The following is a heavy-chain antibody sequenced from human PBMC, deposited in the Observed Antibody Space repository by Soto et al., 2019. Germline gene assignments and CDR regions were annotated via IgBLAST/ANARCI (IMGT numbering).Heavy chain of an antibody. CDR1: GFTFSSYG. CDR2: ISYDGSNK. V-gene: IGHV3-30*18. D-gene: IGHD6-6*01. J-gene: IGHJ4*02. Sequence: GGSLRLSCAASGFTFSSYGMHWVRQAPGKGLEWVAVISYDGSNKYYADSVKGRFTISRDNSKNTLYLQMSSLRAEDTAVYYCAKETGQLALDYWGQGTLVTAPQ. CDR3: AKETGQLALDY.